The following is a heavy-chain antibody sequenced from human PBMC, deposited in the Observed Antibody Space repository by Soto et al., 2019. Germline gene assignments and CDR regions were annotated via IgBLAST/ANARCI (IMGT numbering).Heavy chain of an antibody. J-gene: IGHJ4*02. D-gene: IGHD6-13*01. CDR3: ARDSSGYIDPSD. CDR1: GGTFSNYA. V-gene: IGHV1-69*06. Sequence: QVHLVQSGAEVKRPGSSVKVSCKSSGGTFSNYAFSWVRQAPGQGLEWMGTIVPLFGTPKYAQRFQGRVTMTADKSTNTADMELTSLRSEDTAVYYCARDSSGYIDPSDWGQGTLLTVSS. CDR2: IVPLFGTP.